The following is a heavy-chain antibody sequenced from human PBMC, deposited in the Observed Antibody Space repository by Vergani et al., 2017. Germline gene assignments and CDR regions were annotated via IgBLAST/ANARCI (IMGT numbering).Heavy chain of an antibody. D-gene: IGHD3-16*01. CDR1: GFTFSSYG. J-gene: IGHJ4*02. V-gene: IGHV3-33*01. CDR3: ARDPPGGEYFDY. Sequence: QLVESGGGVVQPGKSLRLSCAASGFTFSSYGMHWVRQAPGKGLEWVAVIWYDGSNKYYADSVKGRFTISRDNSKNTLYLQMNSLRAEDTAVYYCARDPPGGEYFDYWGQGTLVTVSS. CDR2: IWYDGSNK.